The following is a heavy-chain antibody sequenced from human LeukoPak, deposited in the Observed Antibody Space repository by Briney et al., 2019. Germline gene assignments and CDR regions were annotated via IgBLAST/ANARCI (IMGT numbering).Heavy chain of an antibody. D-gene: IGHD6-13*01. V-gene: IGHV4-31*03. CDR1: GGSIISGGYY. J-gene: IGHJ3*02. CDR3: ARDVGSSWDGGDAFDI. CDR2: IYYSGST. Sequence: SQTLSLTCTVSGGSIISGGYYWSWIRQHPGKGLEWIGYIYYSGSTYYNPSLKSRVTISVDTSKNQFSLKLSSVTAADTAVYYCARDVGSSWDGGDAFDIWGQGTMVTVSS.